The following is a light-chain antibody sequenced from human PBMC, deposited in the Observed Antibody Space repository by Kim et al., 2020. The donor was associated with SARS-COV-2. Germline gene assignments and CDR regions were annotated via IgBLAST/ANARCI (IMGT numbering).Light chain of an antibody. V-gene: IGLV1-44*01. CDR1: RSNIGSNN. J-gene: IGLJ2*01. Sequence: QSVLTQPPSASGTPGQRVTISCSGTRSNIGSNNVHWYQHLPGTAPKLLIYSDIQRPSGVPDRFSGSKSGTSASLAISGLQSEDEADYYCAGWDDSLNGVVFGGGTQLTVL. CDR3: AGWDDSLNGVV. CDR2: SDI.